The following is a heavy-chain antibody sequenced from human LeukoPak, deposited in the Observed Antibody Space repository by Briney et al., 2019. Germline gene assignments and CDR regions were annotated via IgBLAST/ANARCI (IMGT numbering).Heavy chain of an antibody. D-gene: IGHD5-18*01. J-gene: IGHJ4*02. V-gene: IGHV3-7*01. CDR3: ARDRWGYSYGGD. CDR2: INQDGSEK. CDR1: GFTFSSYW. Sequence: GGSLRLSCAASGFTFSSYWMSWVRQAPGKGLEWVSNINQDGSEKFYVDSVKGRFTISRDNAKNSLYLQMNSLRAEDTAVYYCARDRWGYSYGGDWGQGTLVTVSS.